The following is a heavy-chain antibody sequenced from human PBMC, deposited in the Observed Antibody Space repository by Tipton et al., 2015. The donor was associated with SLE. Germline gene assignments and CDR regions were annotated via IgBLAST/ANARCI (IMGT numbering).Heavy chain of an antibody. CDR1: GFTFSSYG. V-gene: IGHV3-30*18. CDR2: ISYDGSNK. CDR3: AKDPEARGIAVAGFDY. D-gene: IGHD6-19*01. J-gene: IGHJ4*02. Sequence: QLVQSGGGVVQPGRSLRLSCAASGFTFSSYGMHWVRQAPGKGLEWVAVISYDGSNKYYADSVKGRFTISRDNSKNTLYLQMNSLRAEDTAVYYCAKDPEARGIAVAGFDYWGQGTLVTVSS.